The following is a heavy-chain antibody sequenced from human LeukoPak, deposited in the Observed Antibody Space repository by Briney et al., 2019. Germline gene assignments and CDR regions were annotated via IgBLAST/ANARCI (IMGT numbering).Heavy chain of an antibody. CDR1: GFTFTSSA. Sequence: SVKVSCKASGFTFTSSAMQWVRQARGQRLEWIGWIVVGSGNTNYAQKFQERVTITRDMSTSTAYMELSSLRSEDTAVYYCAAHDSSTWVDAFDIWGQGTMVTVSS. CDR2: IVVGSGNT. J-gene: IGHJ3*02. D-gene: IGHD3-22*01. V-gene: IGHV1-58*02. CDR3: AAHDSSTWVDAFDI.